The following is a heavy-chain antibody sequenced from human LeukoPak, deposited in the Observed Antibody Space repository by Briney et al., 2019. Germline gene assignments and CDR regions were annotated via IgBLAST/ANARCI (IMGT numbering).Heavy chain of an antibody. CDR2: ISSSSSYI. J-gene: IGHJ6*02. Sequence: PGGSLRLSCAASGFTFSSYSMNWVRQAPGKGLEWVSSISSSSSYIYYADSVEGRFTISRDNAKNSLYLQMNSLRAEDTAVYYCARDKQPHPNYGMDVWGQGTTVTVSS. V-gene: IGHV3-21*01. CDR1: GFTFSSYS. CDR3: ARDKQPHPNYGMDV. D-gene: IGHD6-13*01.